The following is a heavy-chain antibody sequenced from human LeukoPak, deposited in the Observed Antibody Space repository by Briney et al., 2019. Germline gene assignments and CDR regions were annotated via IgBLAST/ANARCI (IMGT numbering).Heavy chain of an antibody. Sequence: PGGSLRLSCAASGFTFSIYWMHWVRQAPGKGLVWVSRINGDGTSTGYADSEKGRFTISRDNAKNTLYLQMNNLRAEDTAVYYCARDYSYGLDNWGQGTLVTVSS. CDR3: ARDYSYGLDN. CDR1: GFTFSIYW. CDR2: INGDGTST. J-gene: IGHJ4*02. V-gene: IGHV3-74*01. D-gene: IGHD5-18*01.